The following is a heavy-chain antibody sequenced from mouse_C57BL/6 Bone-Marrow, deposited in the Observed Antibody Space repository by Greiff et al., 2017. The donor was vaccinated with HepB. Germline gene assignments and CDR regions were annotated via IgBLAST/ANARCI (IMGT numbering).Heavy chain of an antibody. D-gene: IGHD1-1*01. CDR3: ARHGTTVVRNYAMDY. Sequence: QVQLKQSGPGLVAPSQSLSITCTVSGFSLTSYGVHWVRQPPGKGLEWLVVIWSDGSTTYNSALKSRLSISKDNSKSQVFLKMNSLQTDDTAMYYCARHGTTVVRNYAMDYWGQGTSVTVSS. CDR1: GFSLTSYG. CDR2: IWSDGST. J-gene: IGHJ4*01. V-gene: IGHV2-6-1*01.